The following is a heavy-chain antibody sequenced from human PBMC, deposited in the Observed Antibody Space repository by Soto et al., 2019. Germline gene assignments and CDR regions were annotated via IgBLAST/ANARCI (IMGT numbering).Heavy chain of an antibody. Sequence: ASVKVSCKASGYTFTSYVISWVRQAPGQGLEWMGWLRTYDGHTDYAPNLRGRVTMTTDTSTNTAYMELRSLRSDDTAVYYCARDRFHTSSSITFDYWGPGALVTVSS. V-gene: IGHV1-18*01. J-gene: IGHJ4*02. CDR2: LRTYDGHT. D-gene: IGHD6-6*01. CDR1: GYTFTSYV. CDR3: ARDRFHTSSSITFDY.